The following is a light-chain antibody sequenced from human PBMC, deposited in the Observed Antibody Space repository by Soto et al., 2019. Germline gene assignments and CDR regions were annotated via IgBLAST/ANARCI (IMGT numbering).Light chain of an antibody. CDR2: AAS. CDR1: QGISSY. Sequence: AIRITQSPSSVSASTGDRVTITCRASQGISSYLAWYQQKPGKAPKLLIYAASTLQSGVPSRFSGSGSGTDFTLTISCLQSEDFATYYCQQYENLPTFGQGTRLEI. V-gene: IGKV1-8*01. CDR3: QQYENLPT. J-gene: IGKJ5*01.